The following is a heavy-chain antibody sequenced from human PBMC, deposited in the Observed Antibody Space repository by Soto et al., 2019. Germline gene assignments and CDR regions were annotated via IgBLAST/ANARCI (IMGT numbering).Heavy chain of an antibody. D-gene: IGHD4-17*01. J-gene: IGHJ4*02. CDR2: IYHSGST. V-gene: IGHV4-30-2*01. Sequence: QLQLQESGSGLVKPSQTLSLTCAVSGGSISSGGYSWSWIRQPPGKGLEWIGYIYHSGSTYYNPSLKSRVTISVDRSKNQFSLKLSSVTAADTAVYYCARARYYGDLYYFDYWGQGTLVTVSS. CDR3: ARARYYGDLYYFDY. CDR1: GGSISSGGYS.